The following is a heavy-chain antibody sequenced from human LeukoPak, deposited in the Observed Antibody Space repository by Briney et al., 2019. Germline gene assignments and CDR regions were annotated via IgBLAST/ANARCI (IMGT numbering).Heavy chain of an antibody. Sequence: SETLSLTCTVSGGSISSGGYYWSWIRQHPGKGLEWIGYIYYSGSTYYNPFLKSRVTISVDTSKNQFSLKLSSVTAADTAVYYCARAPTTLGAFDIWGQGTMVTVSS. CDR1: GGSISSGGYY. J-gene: IGHJ3*02. D-gene: IGHD4-23*01. CDR2: IYYSGST. V-gene: IGHV4-31*03. CDR3: ARAPTTLGAFDI.